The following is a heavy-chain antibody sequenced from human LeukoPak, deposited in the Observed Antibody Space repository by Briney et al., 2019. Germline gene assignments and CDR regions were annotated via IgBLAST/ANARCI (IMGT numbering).Heavy chain of an antibody. Sequence: PGGSLRLSCAASGFTFSSYWMSWVRQAPGKGLEWVANIKQDGSEKYYVDSVKGRFTISRDNAKNSLYLQMNSLRAEDTAVYYCARAPDVYDILTGYYTHPDAFDIWGQGTMVTVSS. CDR2: IKQDGSEK. CDR1: GFTFSSYW. J-gene: IGHJ3*02. CDR3: ARAPDVYDILTGYYTHPDAFDI. D-gene: IGHD3-9*01. V-gene: IGHV3-7*01.